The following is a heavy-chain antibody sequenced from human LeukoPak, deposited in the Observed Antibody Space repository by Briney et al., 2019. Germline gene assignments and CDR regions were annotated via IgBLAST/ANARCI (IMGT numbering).Heavy chain of an antibody. CDR1: GGSISSYY. D-gene: IGHD4-17*01. Sequence: SETLSLTCTVSGGSISSYYWSWIRQPPGKGLEWIGYIYYSGSTNYNPSLKSRVTISVDTSKNQFSLKLSSVTAADTAVYYCVATALRRRKDYYGMDVRGKGTTVTVSS. J-gene: IGHJ6*04. CDR2: IYYSGST. CDR3: VATALRRRKDYYGMDV. V-gene: IGHV4-59*01.